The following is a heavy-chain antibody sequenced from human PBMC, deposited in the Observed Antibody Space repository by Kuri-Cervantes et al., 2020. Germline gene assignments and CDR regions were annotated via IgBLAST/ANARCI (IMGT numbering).Heavy chain of an antibody. CDR2: IIPILGIA. D-gene: IGHD1-1*01. V-gene: IGHV1-69*02. CDR1: GGTFSSYT. Sequence: SVKVSCKASGGTFSSYTISWVRQAPGQGLEWMGRIIPILGIANYAQKFQGRVTMTTDTSTSTAYMELRSLRSDDTAVYYCALLAGAGPIDYWGQGTLVTVSS. J-gene: IGHJ4*02. CDR3: ALLAGAGPIDY.